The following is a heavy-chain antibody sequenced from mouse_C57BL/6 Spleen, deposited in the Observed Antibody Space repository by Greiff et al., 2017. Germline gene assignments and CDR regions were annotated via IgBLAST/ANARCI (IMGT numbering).Heavy chain of an antibody. Sequence: QVTLKESGPGILQPSQTLSLTCSFSGFSLSTFGMGVGWIRQPSGKGLEWLAHIWWDDDKYYNPALKSRLTISKDTSKNQVFLKIANVDTADTATYYCAPYSNYVGAWFAYWGQGTLVTVSA. V-gene: IGHV8-8*01. J-gene: IGHJ3*01. D-gene: IGHD2-5*01. CDR2: IWWDDDK. CDR3: APYSNYVGAWFAY. CDR1: GFSLSTFGMG.